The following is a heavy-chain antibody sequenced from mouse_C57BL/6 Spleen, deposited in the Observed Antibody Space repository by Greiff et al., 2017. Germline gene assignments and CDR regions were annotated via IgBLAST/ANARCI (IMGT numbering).Heavy chain of an antibody. J-gene: IGHJ4*01. CDR3: AREGSSGYRAMDY. CDR2: IYPGSGST. D-gene: IGHD3-2*02. V-gene: IGHV1-55*01. Sequence: QVHVKQSGAELVKPGASVKMSCKASGYTFTSYWITWVKQRPGQGLEWIGDIYPGSGSTNYNEKFKSKATLTVETSSSTAYMQLSSLTSEDSAVYYCAREGSSGYRAMDYWGQGTSVTVSS. CDR1: GYTFTSYW.